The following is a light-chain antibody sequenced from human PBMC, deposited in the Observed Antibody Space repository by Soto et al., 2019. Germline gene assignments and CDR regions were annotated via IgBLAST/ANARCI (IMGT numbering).Light chain of an antibody. CDR3: TSYTSSTTVI. CDR2: EVT. V-gene: IGLV2-14*01. CDR1: SSDLGDYNY. J-gene: IGLJ2*01. Sequence: ALTQPASMSGSPGQSITISCTGTSSDLGDYNYVSWYQQHPGKAPKLMIFEVTNRPSGVSSRFSGSKSGNTASLTISGLQAEDEAHYYCTSYTSSTTVIFGGGTKLTVL.